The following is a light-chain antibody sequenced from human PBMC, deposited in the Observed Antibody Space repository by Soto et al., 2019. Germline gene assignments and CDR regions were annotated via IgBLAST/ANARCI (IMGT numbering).Light chain of an antibody. J-gene: IGLJ2*01. V-gene: IGLV2-8*01. CDR1: SSDVGGYNS. Sequence: QSALTQPPSASGSPGQSVTISCTGTSSDVGGYNSVSWYQQHPGKAPRLMIYEVSKRPSGVPDRFSGSKSGSTASLTVSGLQAEDEADYYCSSYAGRLVSGGGTKLTVL. CDR3: SSYAGRLV. CDR2: EVS.